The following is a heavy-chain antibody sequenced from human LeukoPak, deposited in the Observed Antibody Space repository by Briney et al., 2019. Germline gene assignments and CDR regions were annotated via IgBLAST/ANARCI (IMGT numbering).Heavy chain of an antibody. CDR1: GGTFSSYA. D-gene: IGHD2-2*01. CDR3: ARGYPIVVVPAAVNYFDY. V-gene: IGHV1-69*01. Sequence: GSSVKVSCKASGGTFSSYAISWVRQAPGQELEWMGGIIPIFGTANYAQKFQGRVTITADESTSTAYMELSSLRSEDTAVYYCARGYPIVVVPAAVNYFDYWGQGTLVTVSS. CDR2: IIPIFGTA. J-gene: IGHJ4*02.